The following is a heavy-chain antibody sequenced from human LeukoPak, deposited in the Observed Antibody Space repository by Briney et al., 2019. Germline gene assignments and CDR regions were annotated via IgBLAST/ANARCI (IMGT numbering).Heavy chain of an antibody. V-gene: IGHV4-39*01. CDR3: ASTPRGYSYGYFYWFDP. D-gene: IGHD5-18*01. CDR2: TYYSGST. Sequence: PSETLSLTCTVSGGSISSSSYYWGWIRQPPGKGLEWIGSTYYSGSTYYNPSLKSRVTISVDTSKNQFSLKLSSVTAADTAVYYCASTPRGYSYGYFYWFDPWGQGTLVTVSS. J-gene: IGHJ5*02. CDR1: GGSISSSSYY.